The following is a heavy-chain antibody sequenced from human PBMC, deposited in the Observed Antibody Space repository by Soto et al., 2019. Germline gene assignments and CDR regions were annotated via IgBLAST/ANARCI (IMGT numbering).Heavy chain of an antibody. V-gene: IGHV4-4*07. D-gene: IGHD1-26*01. CDR1: GGSISSYY. Sequence: SETLSLTCTFSGGSISSYYWSWIRQPAGKGLEWIGRIYTSRNNNYNPSLKSRVTMSVDTSKNQLSLKLTSVTAADTSVYYCASGGLRGTYYCFDYRGQGTLVTVSS. J-gene: IGHJ4*02. CDR2: IYTSRNN. CDR3: ASGGLRGTYYCFDY.